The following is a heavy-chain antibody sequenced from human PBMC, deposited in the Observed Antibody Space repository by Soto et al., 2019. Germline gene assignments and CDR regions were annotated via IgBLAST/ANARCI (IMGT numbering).Heavy chain of an antibody. Sequence: ASVKVSCKASGYTFTGYYMHWVRQAPGQGLEWMGWINPNSGGTNYAQKFQGWVTMTRDTSISTAYMELSRLRSDDTAVYYCARAQYYYDSSDYWGQGTLVTVSS. D-gene: IGHD3-22*01. CDR2: INPNSGGT. CDR1: GYTFTGYY. V-gene: IGHV1-2*04. J-gene: IGHJ4*02. CDR3: ARAQYYYDSSDY.